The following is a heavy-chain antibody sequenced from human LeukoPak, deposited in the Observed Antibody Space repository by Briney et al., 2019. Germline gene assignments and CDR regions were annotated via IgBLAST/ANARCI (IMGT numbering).Heavy chain of an antibody. CDR1: GYTFTSYG. D-gene: IGHD3-10*01. J-gene: IGHJ5*02. Sequence: ASVKVSCKASGYTFTSYGISWVRQAPGQGLEWMGWISAYNGNTNYAQKLRGRVTMTTDTSTSTAYMELRSLRSDDTAVYYCARDMEPTITMVRGVIPFDPWGQGTLVTVSS. CDR2: ISAYNGNT. CDR3: ARDMEPTITMVRGVIPFDP. V-gene: IGHV1-18*01.